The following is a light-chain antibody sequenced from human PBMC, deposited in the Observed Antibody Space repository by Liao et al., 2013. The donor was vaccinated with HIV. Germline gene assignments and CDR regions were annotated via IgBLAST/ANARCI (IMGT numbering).Light chain of an antibody. CDR1: KLQYKY. V-gene: IGLV3-1*01. J-gene: IGLJ3*02. Sequence: SYELTQPPSVSVSPGKTVSITCSGDKLQYKYASWYQQKPGQSPVAVMYQDTKRPSGIPERFSGSNSGNTATLTISGTQSVDEADYYCQAWGSFTAVFGGGTRLTVL. CDR2: QDT. CDR3: QAWGSFTAV.